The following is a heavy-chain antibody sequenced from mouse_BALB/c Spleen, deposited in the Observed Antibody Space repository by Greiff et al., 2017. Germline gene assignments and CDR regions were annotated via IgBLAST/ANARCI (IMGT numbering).Heavy chain of an antibody. Sequence: QVQLQQSGPELVRPGVSVKISCKGSGYTFTDYAMHWVKQSHAKSLEWIGVISTYYGNTNYNQKFKGKATMTVDKSSSTAYMELARLTSEDSAIYYCARASYGNLDYWGQGTSVTVSS. D-gene: IGHD2-10*01. J-gene: IGHJ4*01. CDR1: GYTFTDYA. CDR2: ISTYYGNT. V-gene: IGHV1-67*01. CDR3: ARASYGNLDY.